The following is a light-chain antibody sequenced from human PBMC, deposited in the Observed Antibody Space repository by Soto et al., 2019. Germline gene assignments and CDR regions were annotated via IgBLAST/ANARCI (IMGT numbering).Light chain of an antibody. CDR1: HSISDY. Sequence: DIQMTQSPSSLSASVGDRVAITCRSSHSISDYLNWYQQKPGKALKLVIYGASNLQSGVPPRLSGSGSGSEFTLTISGLQPDDFAIYFCQQSYSLPLTFGPGTKVDIK. V-gene: IGKV1-39*01. CDR3: QQSYSLPLT. CDR2: GAS. J-gene: IGKJ3*01.